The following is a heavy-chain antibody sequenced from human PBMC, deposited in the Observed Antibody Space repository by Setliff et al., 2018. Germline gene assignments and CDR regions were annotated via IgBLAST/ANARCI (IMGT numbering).Heavy chain of an antibody. CDR3: VRPGGTTVVTRHFDY. D-gene: IGHD4-17*01. CDR1: DDSFTSSRYY. J-gene: IGHJ4*01. CDR2: ISYSGTP. Sequence: SETLSLTCTVSDDSFTSSRYYWGWIRQAPGSGLEWIGSISYSGTPYYNASVGSRVTISIDTSRNQFSLELRSVTVADTATYYCVRPGGTTVVTRHFDYWGSGILVTVSS. V-gene: IGHV4-39*01.